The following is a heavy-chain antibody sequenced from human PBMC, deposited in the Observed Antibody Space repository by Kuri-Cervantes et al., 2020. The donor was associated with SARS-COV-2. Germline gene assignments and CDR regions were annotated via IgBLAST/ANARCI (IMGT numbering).Heavy chain of an antibody. CDR2: ISYDGSNK. V-gene: IGHV3-30-3*01. D-gene: IGHD1-14*01. J-gene: IGHJ3*02. CDR3: ARDLSTGSDAFDI. Sequence: GGSLRLSCAASGFTFSSYAMHWVRQAPGKGLEWVAVISYDGSNKYYADSVKGRFTISRDNSKNTLYLQMNSLRAEDTAVYYCARDLSTGSDAFDIWGQGTVVTVSS. CDR1: GFTFSSYA.